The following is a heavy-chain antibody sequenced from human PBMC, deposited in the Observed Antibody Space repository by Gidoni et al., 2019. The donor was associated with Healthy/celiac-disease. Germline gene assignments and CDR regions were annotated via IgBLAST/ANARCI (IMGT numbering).Heavy chain of an antibody. J-gene: IGHJ4*02. CDR3: ARAHINYYDSSGIFDY. D-gene: IGHD3-22*01. CDR2: ISSSSSYI. CDR1: GFPFSSYS. Sequence: EVQLVESGGGLVKPGGSLRLSCAASGFPFSSYSMNWVRQAPGKGLEWVSSISSSSSYIYYADAVKGRFTISRDNAKNSLYLQMNSLRAEDTAVYYCARAHINYYDSSGIFDYWGQGTLVTVSS. V-gene: IGHV3-21*01.